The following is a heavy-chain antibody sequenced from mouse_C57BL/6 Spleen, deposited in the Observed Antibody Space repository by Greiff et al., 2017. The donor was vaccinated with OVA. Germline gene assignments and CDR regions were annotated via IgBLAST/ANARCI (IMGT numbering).Heavy chain of an antibody. CDR1: GFNIKDYY. D-gene: IGHD4-1*02. J-gene: IGHJ4*01. CDR3: ASTGYYAMDY. V-gene: IGHV14-2*01. CDR2: IDPEDGET. Sequence: VQLKESGAELVKPGASVKLSCTASGFNIKDYYMHWVKQRTEQGLEWIGRIDPEDGETKYAPKFQCKATITADTSSNTAYLQLSSLTSEDTAVYYCASTGYYAMDYWGQGTSVTVSS.